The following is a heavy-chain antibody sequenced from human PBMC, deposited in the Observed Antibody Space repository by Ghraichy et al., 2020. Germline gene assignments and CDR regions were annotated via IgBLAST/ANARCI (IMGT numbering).Heavy chain of an antibody. Sequence: GESLNISCAASGFTFSSYAMSWVRQAPGKGLEWVSAISGSGGSTYYADSVKGRFTISRDNSKNTLYLQMNSLRAEDTAVYYCAKGLNSVLLWFGELFFPYYYGMDVWGQGTTVTVSS. V-gene: IGHV3-23*01. D-gene: IGHD3-10*01. J-gene: IGHJ6*02. CDR1: GFTFSSYA. CDR3: AKGLNSVLLWFGELFFPYYYGMDV. CDR2: ISGSGGST.